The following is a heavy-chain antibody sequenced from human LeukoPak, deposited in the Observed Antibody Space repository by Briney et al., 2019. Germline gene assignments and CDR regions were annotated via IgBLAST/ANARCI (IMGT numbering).Heavy chain of an antibody. J-gene: IGHJ5*02. CDR2: MNPNSGNT. D-gene: IGHD3-16*01. Sequence: GASVKVSCKASGYTFTSYDIDWVRQATGQGLEWMGWMNPNSGNTGYAQKFQGRVTITRNTSISTAYMELRSLRSEDTAVYYRARGRKAYRKTPNWFDPWGQGTLVTVSS. CDR1: GYTFTSYD. CDR3: ARGRKAYRKTPNWFDP. V-gene: IGHV1-8*03.